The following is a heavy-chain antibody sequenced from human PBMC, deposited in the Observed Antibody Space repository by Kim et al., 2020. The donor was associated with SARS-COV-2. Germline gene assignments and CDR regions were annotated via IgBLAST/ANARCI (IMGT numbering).Heavy chain of an antibody. CDR3: ARASWNHPNLNDY. V-gene: IGHV3-74*01. Sequence: YADSVKGRFTISRDNAKNTLYLQMNSLRAEDTAVYYCARASWNHPNLNDYWGQGTLVTVSS. J-gene: IGHJ4*02. D-gene: IGHD1-1*01.